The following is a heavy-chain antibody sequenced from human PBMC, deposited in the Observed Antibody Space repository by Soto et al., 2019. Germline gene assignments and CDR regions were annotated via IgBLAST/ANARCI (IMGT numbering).Heavy chain of an antibody. Sequence: GGSLRLSCAASGFTFSSYWMHWVRQAPGKGLVWVSRINSDGSSTSYADSVKGRFTISRDNAKNTLYLQMNSLRAEDTAVYYCARCHQLAPDYGDYVVYHYYGLDVWGQGTTVTVSS. CDR2: INSDGSST. CDR3: ARCHQLAPDYGDYVVYHYYGLDV. J-gene: IGHJ6*02. D-gene: IGHD4-17*01. CDR1: GFTFSSYW. V-gene: IGHV3-74*01.